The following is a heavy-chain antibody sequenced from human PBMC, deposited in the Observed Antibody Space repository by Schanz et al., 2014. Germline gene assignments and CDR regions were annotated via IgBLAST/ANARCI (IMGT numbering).Heavy chain of an antibody. D-gene: IGHD3-3*01. CDR1: GFSVGNKY. J-gene: IGHJ4*02. CDR3: VRDSFFAFDY. V-gene: IGHV3-48*01. Sequence: EVKLLESGGTLVRPGGFLRLSCAASGFSVGNKYMNWVRQAPGKGLEWVSYISGSSRTIYYADSMKGRFTVSRDNAKNSLFLQMNSLRAEDTAVYYCVRDSFFAFDYWGQGTLVTVSS. CDR2: ISGSSRTI.